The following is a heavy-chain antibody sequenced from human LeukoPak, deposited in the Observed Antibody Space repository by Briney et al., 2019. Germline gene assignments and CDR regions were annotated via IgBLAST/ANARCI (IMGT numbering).Heavy chain of an antibody. CDR3: ARVMVIFTWITTAPRNPFDF. V-gene: IGHV4-39*01. D-gene: IGHD2-2*03. CDR2: ISYSGTT. Sequence: PSETLSLTCTVSGGSISSSSFYWGWIRQPPGKGLEWIGTISYSGTTYYNPSLKSRMTMSLGPSKTQFSLKLSSVTAADTGVYYCARVMVIFTWITTAPRNPFDFWGPGRLVTVSS. J-gene: IGHJ3*01. CDR1: GGSISSSSFY.